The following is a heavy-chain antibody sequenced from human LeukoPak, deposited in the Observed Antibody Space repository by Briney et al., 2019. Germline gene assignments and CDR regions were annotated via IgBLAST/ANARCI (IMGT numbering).Heavy chain of an antibody. D-gene: IGHD1-14*01. V-gene: IGHV1-46*01. J-gene: IGHJ6*03. CDR3: ARGNRGVGIYYYYYMDV. Sequence: ASVKVSCKASGYTFTSYYMHWVRQAPGQGLEWMGIINPSGGSTSYAQKFQGRVTMTRDTSTSTVYMELSSLRSEDTALYYCARGNRGVGIYYYYYMDVWGKGTTVTVSS. CDR1: GYTFTSYY. CDR2: INPSGGST.